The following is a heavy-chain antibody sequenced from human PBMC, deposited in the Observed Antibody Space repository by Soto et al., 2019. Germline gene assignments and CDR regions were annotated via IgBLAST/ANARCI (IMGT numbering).Heavy chain of an antibody. J-gene: IGHJ5*01. Sequence: EVQLVESGGDLVQPGRSLRLSCAASGFSFGDYAMHWVRQAPTKGLEWVSGISWNSGSIGYADSVKGRFTTSRDNAKNSLYLQMNSLRGEDTALYYCAKASSVAAHNWFDVWGQGTLVTVSS. CDR1: GFSFGDYA. CDR3: AKASSVAAHNWFDV. CDR2: ISWNSGSI. V-gene: IGHV3-9*01. D-gene: IGHD6-19*01.